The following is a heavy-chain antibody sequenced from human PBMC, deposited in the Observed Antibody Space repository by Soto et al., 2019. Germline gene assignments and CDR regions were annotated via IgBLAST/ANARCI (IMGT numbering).Heavy chain of an antibody. CDR3: VRDSGLYGLDV. CDR2: IWHDGNRK. J-gene: IGHJ6*02. V-gene: IGHV3-33*01. CDR1: GFTFSTYG. D-gene: IGHD3-10*01. Sequence: QVQLVESGGGVVQPGRSRRLSCVVSGFTFSTYGMHWVRQAPGKGLEWVAVIWHDGNRKYYVDSVKGRFTISRDDSENTLHLQMNSLRVADTAVYYCVRDSGLYGLDVWGQGTTVTVSS.